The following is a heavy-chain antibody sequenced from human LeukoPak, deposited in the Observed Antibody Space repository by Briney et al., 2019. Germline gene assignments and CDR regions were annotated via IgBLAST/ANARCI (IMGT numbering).Heavy chain of an antibody. CDR3: ASNYDSSGYYYRA. CDR2: IIPIFGTA. CDR1: GGTFSSYA. D-gene: IGHD3-22*01. V-gene: IGHV1-69*05. J-gene: IGHJ5*02. Sequence: SVKVSCKASGGTFSSYAISWVRQAPGQGLEWMGRIIPIFGTANYAQKFQGRVTITTDESTSTAYMELSSLRSEDTAVYYCASNYDSSGYYYRAWGQGTLVTVSS.